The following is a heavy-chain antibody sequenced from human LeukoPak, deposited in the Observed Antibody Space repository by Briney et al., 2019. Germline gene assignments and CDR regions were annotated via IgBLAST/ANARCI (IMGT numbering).Heavy chain of an antibody. J-gene: IGHJ4*02. V-gene: IGHV4-34*01. Sequence: PSETLSLTCAVCVGSFSGYYWNGISQPPGKGLEWIVEINHSGSTNYNPSPKSRVTISVDTSKNHFSLKLSSVTAADTAVYYCARGDISVAGIQLGWNYWGQGTLVAVSS. CDR3: ARGDISVAGIQLGWNY. CDR2: INHSGST. D-gene: IGHD6-19*01. CDR1: VGSFSGYY.